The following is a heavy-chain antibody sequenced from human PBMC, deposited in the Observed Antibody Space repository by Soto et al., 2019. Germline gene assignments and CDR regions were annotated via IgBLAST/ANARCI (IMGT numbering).Heavy chain of an antibody. Sequence: GGSLRLSCAASGLPFNRNGMHWVRQAPGKGLEWVAVIWYDGSKEYYSDSVKGRLTISRDNSKNMLYLQMNSVRVEDTAVYFCARDRSAGNYFYYGMDVWGQGTTVTVSS. CDR2: IWYDGSKE. CDR3: ARDRSAGNYFYYGMDV. CDR1: GLPFNRNG. J-gene: IGHJ6*02. D-gene: IGHD1-1*01. V-gene: IGHV3-33*01.